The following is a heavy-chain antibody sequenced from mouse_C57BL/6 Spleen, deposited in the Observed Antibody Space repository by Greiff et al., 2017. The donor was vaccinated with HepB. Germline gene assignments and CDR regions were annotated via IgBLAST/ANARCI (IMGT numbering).Heavy chain of an antibody. CDR2: IYPGDGDT. CDR1: GYAFSSSW. CDR3: AREGLGRGFAY. J-gene: IGHJ3*01. Sequence: VQRVESGPELVKPGASVKISCKASGYAFSSSWMNWVKQRPGKGLEWIGRIYPGDGDTNYNGKFKGKATLTADKSSSTAYMQLSSLTSEDSAVYFCAREGLGRGFAYWGQGTLVTVSA. V-gene: IGHV1-82*01. D-gene: IGHD4-1*01.